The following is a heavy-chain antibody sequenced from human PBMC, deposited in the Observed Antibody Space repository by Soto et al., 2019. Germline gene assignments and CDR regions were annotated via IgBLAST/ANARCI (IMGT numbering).Heavy chain of an antibody. Sequence: EVQLVESGGGLVQPGGSLRLSCAASGFTFSNYWMYWVSQAPGKGLVWVSRVNNDGTDTTHADSVKGRFTISRDNAENTLYLQMNCQRAEDTAVYYGARGGLQHALDVWGQGSLVTVSS. CDR3: ARGGLQHALDV. CDR1: GFTFSNYW. J-gene: IGHJ4*03. D-gene: IGHD6-13*01. CDR2: VNNDGTDT. V-gene: IGHV3-74*03.